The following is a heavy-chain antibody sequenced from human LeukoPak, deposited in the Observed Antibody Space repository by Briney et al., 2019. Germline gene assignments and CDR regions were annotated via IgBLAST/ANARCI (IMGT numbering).Heavy chain of an antibody. CDR1: GYTFTSYD. Sequence: VVSVKVSCKASGYTFTSYDINWVRQATGQGLEWMGWMNPNSGNTGYAQKFQGRVTMTRNTSISTAYMELSSLRSEDTAVYYCARVYDSGSYSCPHWGQGTLVTVSS. V-gene: IGHV1-8*01. CDR2: MNPNSGNT. J-gene: IGHJ4*02. D-gene: IGHD3-10*01. CDR3: ARVYDSGSYSCPH.